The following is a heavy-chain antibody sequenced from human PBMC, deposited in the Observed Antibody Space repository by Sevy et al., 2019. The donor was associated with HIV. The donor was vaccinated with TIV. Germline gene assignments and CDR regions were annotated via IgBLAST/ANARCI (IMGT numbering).Heavy chain of an antibody. J-gene: IGHJ4*02. V-gene: IGHV3-53*01. CDR1: GFTVSTNY. CDR2: IYSGGST. D-gene: IGHD6-19*01. CDR3: AGWGGSSGWYTRFDY. Sequence: GGSLRLSCAASGFTVSTNYMNWVRQAPGKGLECVSVIYSGGSTYYADSVKGRFTISRDNSKNTLYLQMNSLRAEDSAVHYCAGWGGSSGWYTRFDYWGQGTLVTVSS.